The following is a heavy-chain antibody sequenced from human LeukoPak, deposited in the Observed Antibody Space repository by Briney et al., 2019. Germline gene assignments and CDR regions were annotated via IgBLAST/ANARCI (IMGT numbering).Heavy chain of an antibody. D-gene: IGHD4-17*01. CDR2: IHDSGTT. CDR3: VRHLSGDYAWLDV. CDR1: GGSISSHY. J-gene: IGHJ6*02. V-gene: IGHV4-59*08. Sequence: SETLSLTCTVAGGSISSHYWSWIRQPPGKGLEWIGYIHDSGTTNYNPSLKSRVSISADTFENQMSRRLRSVTAADTAVYYCVRHLSGDYAWLDVWGQGTTVTVSS.